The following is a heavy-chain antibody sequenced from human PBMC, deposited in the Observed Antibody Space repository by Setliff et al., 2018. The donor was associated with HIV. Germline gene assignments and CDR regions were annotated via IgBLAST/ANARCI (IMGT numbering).Heavy chain of an antibody. CDR1: GYTFTDFY. V-gene: IGHV1-2*06. Sequence: ASVKVSCKASGYTFTDFYIHWVRQAPGQGLEWIGRINPKSGVADYLKKFQGRVTMTTDTSTNTAHMELIRPRFDDTAVYYCARAHFLVAMTRNWFDPWGQGTLVTSPQ. J-gene: IGHJ5*02. CDR2: INPKSGVA. D-gene: IGHD5-12*01. CDR3: ARAHFLVAMTRNWFDP.